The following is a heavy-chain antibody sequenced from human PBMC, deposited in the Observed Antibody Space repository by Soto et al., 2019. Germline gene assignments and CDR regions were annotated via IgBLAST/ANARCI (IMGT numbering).Heavy chain of an antibody. Sequence: SVTVSCKAYGSTFSSYAISWVRQAPGQGLEWMGGVIPIFGTANYAQKFQGRVTITADESTSTAYMELSSLRSEDTAVYYCARTVDTGTSTYFDYWGQGTLVTVSS. CDR1: GSTFSSYA. J-gene: IGHJ4*02. CDR2: VIPIFGTA. CDR3: ARTVDTGTSTYFDY. V-gene: IGHV1-69*13. D-gene: IGHD5-18*01.